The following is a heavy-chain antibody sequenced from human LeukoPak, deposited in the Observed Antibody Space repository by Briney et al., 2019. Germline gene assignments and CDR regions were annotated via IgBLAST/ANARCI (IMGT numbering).Heavy chain of an antibody. D-gene: IGHD3-10*01. CDR3: ARDHNYYGSGSSHYYYYYMDV. Sequence: GGSLRLSCAASGFTFSSYNMNWVRQAPGKWLEWVSYISSSSGLIYYADSVKGRFTISRDNAKNSLSLQMNSLRAEDTAVYYCARDHNYYGSGSSHYYYYYMDVWGKGTTVTVSS. V-gene: IGHV3-48*01. CDR1: GFTFSSYN. CDR2: ISSSSGLI. J-gene: IGHJ6*03.